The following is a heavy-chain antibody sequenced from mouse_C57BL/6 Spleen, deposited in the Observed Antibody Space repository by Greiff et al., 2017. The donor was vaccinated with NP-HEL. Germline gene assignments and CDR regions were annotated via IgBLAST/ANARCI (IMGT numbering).Heavy chain of an antibody. Sequence: VKLMESGAELVRPGASVTLSCKASGYTFTDYEMHWVKQTPVHGLEWIGAIDPETGGTAYNQKFKGKAILTADKSSSTAYMELRSLTSEDSAVYYCTREDSLWLRRAWFAYWGQGTLVTVSA. V-gene: IGHV1-15*01. J-gene: IGHJ3*01. CDR1: GYTFTDYE. CDR3: TREDSLWLRRAWFAY. D-gene: IGHD2-2*01. CDR2: IDPETGGT.